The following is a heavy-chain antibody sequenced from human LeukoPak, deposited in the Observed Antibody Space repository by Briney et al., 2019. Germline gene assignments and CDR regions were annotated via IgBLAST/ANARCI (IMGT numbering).Heavy chain of an antibody. V-gene: IGHV4-61*01. CDR3: ARNRVAGAPNFDY. Sequence: SETLSLTCTVSGGSISSGSYYWTWIRQPPGKGLEWLGYISYSGSTTYNPSLKSRVTISLGTSKNQFSLRLTSVTAADTAVYYCARNRVAGAPNFDYWGQGTLVTVFS. CDR1: GGSISSGSYY. D-gene: IGHD1-26*01. J-gene: IGHJ4*02. CDR2: ISYSGST.